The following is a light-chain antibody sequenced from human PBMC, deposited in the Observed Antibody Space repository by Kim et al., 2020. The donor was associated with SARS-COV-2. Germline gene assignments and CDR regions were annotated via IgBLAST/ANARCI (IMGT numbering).Light chain of an antibody. J-gene: IGLJ1*01. Sequence: QSALTQPASVSGSPGKSITISCSGISSDVGDYNYVSWYQQHPDKAPKLMIYDVSYRPSGVSDRFSGSKSSNTASLTISGLQAEDEADYYCSSYTTRSTHYVFGSGTKVTVL. CDR2: DVS. V-gene: IGLV2-14*03. CDR1: SSDVGDYNY. CDR3: SSYTTRSTHYV.